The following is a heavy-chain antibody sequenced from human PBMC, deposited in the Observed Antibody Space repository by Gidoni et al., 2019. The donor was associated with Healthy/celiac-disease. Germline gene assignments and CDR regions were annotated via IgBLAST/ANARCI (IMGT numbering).Heavy chain of an antibody. CDR1: GFTLSSYW. CDR2: IKQDGSEK. J-gene: IGHJ4*02. CDR3: AREGDFRGASFDY. D-gene: IGHD3-10*01. Sequence: EVQLVESGGGLVQPGGSLRLSCAASGFTLSSYWMSWVRQAPGKGLEWVANIKQDGSEKYYVDSVKGRFTISRDNAKNSLYLQMNSLRVEDTAVYYCAREGDFRGASFDYWGQGTLVTVSS. V-gene: IGHV3-7*01.